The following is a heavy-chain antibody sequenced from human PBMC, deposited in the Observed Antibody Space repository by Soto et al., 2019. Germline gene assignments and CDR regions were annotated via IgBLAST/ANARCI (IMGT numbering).Heavy chain of an antibody. Sequence: SETLSLTCIVSGDSISSYYWSWIRQPPGKRLEWIGYIYYSGSTNYNPSLKSRVAISVDTSKNQFSLRLSSVTAADTAVYYCARSYYDFWSGYPFDYWGQGNLVTVPQ. CDR2: IYYSGST. V-gene: IGHV4-59*01. CDR1: GDSISSYY. J-gene: IGHJ4*02. D-gene: IGHD3-3*01. CDR3: ARSYYDFWSGYPFDY.